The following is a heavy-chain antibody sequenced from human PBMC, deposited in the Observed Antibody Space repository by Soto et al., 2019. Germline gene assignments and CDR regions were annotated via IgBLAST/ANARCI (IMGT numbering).Heavy chain of an antibody. CDR2: IYYSGST. CDR3: ARGLDYGDIDY. V-gene: IGHV4-31*03. Sequence: PSETLSLTCTVSGGSISSGGYYWSWIRQHPGKGLEWIGYIYYSGSTYYNPSLKSRVTISVDTSKNQFSLKLSSVTAADTAVYYCARGLDYGDIDYWGQGTLVTVSS. J-gene: IGHJ4*02. D-gene: IGHD4-17*01. CDR1: GGSISSGGYY.